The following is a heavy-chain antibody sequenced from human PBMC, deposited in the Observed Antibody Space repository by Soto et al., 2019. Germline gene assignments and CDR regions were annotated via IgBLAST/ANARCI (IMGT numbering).Heavy chain of an antibody. Sequence: GASVKVSCKASGYTFTSYDINWVRQATGQGLEWMGWMNPNSGNTGYAQKFQGRVTMTRNTSISTAYMELSSLRSEDTAVYFCARTGYSSGWPYFNNWFDPWGQGTLVTVSS. D-gene: IGHD6-19*01. CDR1: GYTFTSYD. CDR2: MNPNSGNT. CDR3: ARTGYSSGWPYFNNWFDP. J-gene: IGHJ5*02. V-gene: IGHV1-8*01.